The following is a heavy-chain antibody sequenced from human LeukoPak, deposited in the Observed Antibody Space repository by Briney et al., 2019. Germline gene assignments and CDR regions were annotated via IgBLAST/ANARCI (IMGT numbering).Heavy chain of an antibody. Sequence: ASVSVSFKSSVYTFTSYGITWVRQAPGQGLEWMGWISAHNGKTNYAQKFQGRVTMTTDTPTSTAYMELRRMRSDDTAVYYCARGNVVVSAAARFDPWGQGTLVTVSS. V-gene: IGHV1-18*01. CDR1: VYTFTSYG. D-gene: IGHD2-2*01. J-gene: IGHJ5*02. CDR3: ARGNVVVSAAARFDP. CDR2: ISAHNGKT.